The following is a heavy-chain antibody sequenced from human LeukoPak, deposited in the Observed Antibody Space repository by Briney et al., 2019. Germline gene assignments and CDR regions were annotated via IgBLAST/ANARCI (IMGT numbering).Heavy chain of an antibody. CDR2: IKQHGSEK. J-gene: IGHJ4*02. D-gene: IGHD1-26*01. CDR3: ASNIVGAIGPVDY. Sequence: GGSLRLSCAASGFRFSSYWMSWVRQAPGKGLEWVANIKQHGSEKYYVDSVKGRFTISRDDAKNSLYLQMNSLRAEDTAVYYCASNIVGAIGPVDYWGQGTLVTVSS. V-gene: IGHV3-7*02. CDR1: GFRFSSYW.